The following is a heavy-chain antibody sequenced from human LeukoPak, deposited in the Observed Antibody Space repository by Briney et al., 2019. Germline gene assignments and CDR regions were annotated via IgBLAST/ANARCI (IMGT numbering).Heavy chain of an antibody. CDR3: ARGASLWFGELLPSALDY. Sequence: ASVKVSCKASGYTFTSYDINWVRQATGQGLEWMGWMNPNSGNTGYAQKFQGRVTMTRDMSTSTVYMELSSLRSEDTAVYYCARGASLWFGELLPSALDYWGQGTLVTVSS. D-gene: IGHD3-10*01. V-gene: IGHV1-8*01. CDR2: MNPNSGNT. CDR1: GYTFTSYD. J-gene: IGHJ4*02.